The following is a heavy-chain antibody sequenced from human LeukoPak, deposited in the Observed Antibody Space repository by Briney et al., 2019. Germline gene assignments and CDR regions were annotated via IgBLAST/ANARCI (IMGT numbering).Heavy chain of an antibody. CDR3: ARHGMLAYCGGDCYYPFDY. D-gene: IGHD2-21*02. V-gene: IGHV4-39*01. CDR1: GGSISSSSYY. CDR2: IYYSGST. Sequence: PETLSLTCTVSGGSISSSSYYWGWIRQPPGKGLEWIGSIYYSGSTYYNPSLKSRVTISVDTFKNQFSLKLSSVTAADTAVYYCARHGMLAYCGGDCYYPFDYWGQGTLVTVSS. J-gene: IGHJ4*02.